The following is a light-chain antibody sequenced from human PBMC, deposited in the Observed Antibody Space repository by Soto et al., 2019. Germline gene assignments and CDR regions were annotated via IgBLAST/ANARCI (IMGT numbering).Light chain of an antibody. CDR3: QQSSNWPRT. J-gene: IGKJ1*01. Sequence: EIVLTQSPATLSLSPGERAALSCRASQFISNSLAWYQQRPGQPPRLLIYGASTRAAGISARFSGSGSGTEFTLTISSLQSEDFAVYYCQQSSNWPRTFGQGTKVDIK. CDR2: GAS. CDR1: QFISNS. V-gene: IGKV3-15*01.